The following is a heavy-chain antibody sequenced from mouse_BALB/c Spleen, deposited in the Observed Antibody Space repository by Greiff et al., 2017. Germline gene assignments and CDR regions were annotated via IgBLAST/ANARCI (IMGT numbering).Heavy chain of an antibody. D-gene: IGHD2-4*01. J-gene: IGHJ4*01. CDR2: ISSGGSYT. CDR1: GFTFSSYT. V-gene: IGHV5-6-4*01. CDR3: TREGGLPYAMDY. Sequence: EVKLVESGGGLVKPGGSLKLSCAASGFTFSSYTMSWVRQTPEKRLEWVATISSGGSYTYYPDSVKGRFTISRDNAKNTLYLQMSSLKSEDTAMYYCTREGGLPYAMDYWGQGTSVTVSS.